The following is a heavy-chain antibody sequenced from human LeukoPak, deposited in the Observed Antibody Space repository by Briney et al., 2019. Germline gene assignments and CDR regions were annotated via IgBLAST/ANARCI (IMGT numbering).Heavy chain of an antibody. CDR3: AKDRRGSGSYYFDY. CDR1: GFTFSSYA. V-gene: IGHV3-64*01. J-gene: IGHJ4*02. Sequence: GGSLRLSCAASGFTFSSYAMHWVRQAPGKGLEYVSAISSNGGSTYYANSVKGRFTISRDNSKNTLYLQMNSLRAEDTAVYYCAKDRRGSGSYYFDYWGQGTLVTVSS. D-gene: IGHD3-10*01. CDR2: ISSNGGST.